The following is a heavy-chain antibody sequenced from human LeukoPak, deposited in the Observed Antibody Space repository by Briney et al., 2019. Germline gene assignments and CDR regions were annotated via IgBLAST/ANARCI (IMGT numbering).Heavy chain of an antibody. Sequence: SETLSLTCTVSGYSISSGYYWGWIRQPPGKGLEWIGGIYHSGSTYYNPSLKSRVTISVDTSKNQFSLKLSSVTAADTAVYYCARRYKFTIFGVVIDWFDPWGQGTLVTVSS. D-gene: IGHD3-3*01. CDR3: ARRYKFTIFGVVIDWFDP. CDR2: IYHSGST. V-gene: IGHV4-38-2*02. CDR1: GYSISSGYY. J-gene: IGHJ5*02.